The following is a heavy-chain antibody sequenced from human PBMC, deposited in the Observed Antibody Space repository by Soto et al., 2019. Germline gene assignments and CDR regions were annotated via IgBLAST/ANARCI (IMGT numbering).Heavy chain of an antibody. Sequence: SETLSLTCTVSGGSISSYYWSWIRQPPGKGLEWIGYIYYSGSTNYNPSLKSRVTISVDTSKNQFSLKLSSVTAADTAVYYCARDSKVGATNDAFDIWGQGTMVTVSS. D-gene: IGHD1-26*01. CDR3: ARDSKVGATNDAFDI. V-gene: IGHV4-59*01. CDR1: GGSISSYY. CDR2: IYYSGST. J-gene: IGHJ3*02.